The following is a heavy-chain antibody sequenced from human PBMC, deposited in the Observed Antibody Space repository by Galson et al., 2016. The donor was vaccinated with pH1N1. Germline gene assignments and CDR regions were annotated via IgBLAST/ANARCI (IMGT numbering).Heavy chain of an antibody. D-gene: IGHD4-17*01. Sequence: SLRLSCAASGFTFDAFAMHWVRQVPGEGLEWVSVITWNSHVIDYADSVKGRFTISRDNARNSLYLQMNNLRPEDSAFYFCAKDHCSYGDTNCFYFDLWGRGTLVTVSS. CDR2: ITWNSHVI. J-gene: IGHJ2*01. CDR1: GFTFDAFA. V-gene: IGHV3-9*01. CDR3: AKDHCSYGDTNCFYFDL.